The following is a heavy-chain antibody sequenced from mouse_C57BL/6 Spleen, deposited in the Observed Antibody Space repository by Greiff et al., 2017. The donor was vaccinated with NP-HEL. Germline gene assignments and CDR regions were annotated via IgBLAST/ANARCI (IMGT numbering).Heavy chain of an antibody. CDR3: ARRDYGSSYEAWFAY. D-gene: IGHD1-1*01. J-gene: IGHJ3*01. CDR1: GYTFTSYW. CDR2: IDPSDSYT. V-gene: IGHV1-69*01. Sequence: VQLQQSGAELVMPGASVKLSCKASGYTFTSYWMHWVKQRPGQGLEWIGEIDPSDSYTNYNQKFKGKSTLTVDKSSSTAYMQLSSLTSEDSAAYYCARRDYGSSYEAWFAYWGQGTLVTVSA.